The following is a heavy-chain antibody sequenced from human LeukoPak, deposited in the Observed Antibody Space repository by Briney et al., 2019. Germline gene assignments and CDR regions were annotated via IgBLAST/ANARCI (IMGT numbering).Heavy chain of an antibody. D-gene: IGHD3-3*01. CDR1: GDSVSSNSAA. CDR2: TYYRSKWYN. J-gene: IGHJ4*02. Sequence: SQTLSLTCAISGDSVSSNSAAWNWIRQSPSRGLEWLGGTYYRSKWYNDYAVSVKSRITINPDTSKNQFSLQLNSVTPEDTAVYYCARVSTYYDFWSGYYWDWGQGTLVTVSS. CDR3: ARVSTYYDFWSGYYWD. V-gene: IGHV6-1*01.